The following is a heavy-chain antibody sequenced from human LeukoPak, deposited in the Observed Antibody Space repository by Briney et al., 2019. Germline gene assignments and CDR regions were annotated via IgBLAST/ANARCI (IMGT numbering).Heavy chain of an antibody. J-gene: IGHJ4*02. CDR1: GGSISSYH. V-gene: IGHV4-59*08. CDR3: ARLIAVAGTPLDY. D-gene: IGHD6-19*01. CDR2: IYYSGST. Sequence: SETLSLTCTVSGGSISSYHWSWIRQPPGKGLEWIGYIYYSGSTNYNPSLKSRVTISVDTSKNQFSLKLSSVTAADTAVYYCARLIAVAGTPLDYWGQGTLVTVSS.